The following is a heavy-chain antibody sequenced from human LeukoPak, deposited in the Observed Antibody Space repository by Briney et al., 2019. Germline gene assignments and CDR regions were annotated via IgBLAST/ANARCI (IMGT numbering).Heavy chain of an antibody. V-gene: IGHV1-18*01. J-gene: IGHJ4*02. Sequence: GASVKVSCKASGYTFTSYGISWVRQAPGQGLEWMGWISAYNGNTNYAQKLQGRVTMTTDTSTSTAYMELRSLRSDDTAVYYCARAPMRGPNWNYGNYWGQGTLVTVSS. CDR3: ARAPMRGPNWNYGNY. CDR2: ISAYNGNT. D-gene: IGHD1-7*01. CDR1: GYTFTSYG.